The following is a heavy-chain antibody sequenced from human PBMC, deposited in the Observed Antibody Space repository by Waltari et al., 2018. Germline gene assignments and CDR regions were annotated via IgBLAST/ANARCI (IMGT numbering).Heavy chain of an antibody. CDR3: ARGRMATISRGYFDY. J-gene: IGHJ4*02. CDR1: GYSFTSYW. V-gene: IGHV5-51*01. D-gene: IGHD5-12*01. CDR2: IYPGESAS. Sequence: QLVQSGTEVKKPGESLKISCKGSGYSFTSYWIGRVRQMPGHGLEWMGIIYPGESASWYRPPCHRKVTLTAHKSIRTAYLQWSSLKASDTAMYYCARGRMATISRGYFDYWGQGTLVTVSS.